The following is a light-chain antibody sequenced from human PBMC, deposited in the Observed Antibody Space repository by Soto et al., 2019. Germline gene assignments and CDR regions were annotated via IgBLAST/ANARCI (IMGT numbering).Light chain of an antibody. V-gene: IGLV1-44*01. CDR2: SNN. CDR1: SSNIGSNT. CDR3: AAWDDSLNGDV. Sequence: QPVLTQPPSASGTPGQRVTISCSGSSSNIGSNTVNWYQQLPGTAPKLLIYSNNQRPSGVPDRFSCSKSGTSASLAISGLQSEDEDDYYCAAWDDSLNGDVFGTGTKVTVL. J-gene: IGLJ1*01.